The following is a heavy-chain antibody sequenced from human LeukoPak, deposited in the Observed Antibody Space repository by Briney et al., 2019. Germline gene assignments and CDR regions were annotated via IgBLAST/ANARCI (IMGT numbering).Heavy chain of an antibody. J-gene: IGHJ4*02. CDR3: ARAVGEPFDY. CDR2: ISYDGSNK. Sequence: GGSLRLSCAASGFTFSSYGMHWVRQAPGKGLEWVAVISYDGSNKYYADSVKGRFTISRDNSKNTLYLQMNSLRAEDTAVYYCARAVGEPFDYWGQGTLVTVSS. D-gene: IGHD1-14*01. CDR1: GFTFSSYG. V-gene: IGHV3-30*03.